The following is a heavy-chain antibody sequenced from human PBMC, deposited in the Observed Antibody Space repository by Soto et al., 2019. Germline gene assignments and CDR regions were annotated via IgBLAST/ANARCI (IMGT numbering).Heavy chain of an antibody. CDR1: GFTFSSYW. CDR3: ARDYPDYYYYYMDV. CDR2: IKQDGSEK. D-gene: IGHD3-16*02. J-gene: IGHJ6*03. Sequence: GGSLRLSCAASGFTFSSYWMSWVRQAPGKGLEWVANIKQDGSEKYYVDYVKGRLTISRDNAKNSLYLQMNSLRAEDTAVYYCARDYPDYYYYYMDVWGKGTTVTVSS. V-gene: IGHV3-7*01.